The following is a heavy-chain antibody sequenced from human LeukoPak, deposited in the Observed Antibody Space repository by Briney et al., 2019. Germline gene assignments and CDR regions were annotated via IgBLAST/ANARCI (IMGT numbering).Heavy chain of an antibody. CDR2: ISGSGGST. D-gene: IGHD3-3*01. J-gene: IGHJ4*02. CDR1: GFTFSSYA. V-gene: IGHV3-23*01. CDR3: AKDGWIFGVVIPFDY. Sequence: GGSLRLSCAASGFTFSSYAMSWVRQAPGKGLEWVSAISGSGGSTYYADSVKGRFTISRDNSKNTPYLQMNSLRAEDTAVYYCAKDGWIFGVVIPFDYWGQGTLVTVSS.